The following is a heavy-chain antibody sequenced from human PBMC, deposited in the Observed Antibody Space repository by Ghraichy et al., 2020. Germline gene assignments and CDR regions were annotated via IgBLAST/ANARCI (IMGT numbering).Heavy chain of an antibody. CDR2: IYYSGST. D-gene: IGHD3-22*01. CDR3: ARPLGVYYYDSSGYSWFDP. Sequence: SETLSLTCTVSGGSISSSSYYWGWIRQPPGKGLEWIGSIYYSGSTYYNPSLKSRVTISVDTSKNQFSLKLSSVTAADTAVYYCARPLGVYYYDSSGYSWFDPWGQGTLVTVSS. J-gene: IGHJ5*02. V-gene: IGHV4-39*01. CDR1: GGSISSSSYY.